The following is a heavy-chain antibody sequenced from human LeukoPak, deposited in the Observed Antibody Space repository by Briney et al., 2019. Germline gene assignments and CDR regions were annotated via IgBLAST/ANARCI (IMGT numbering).Heavy chain of an antibody. D-gene: IGHD3-16*01. CDR2: ISGGGDIT. Sequence: GSLRLSCAASGFNFANHAMSWVRQTAGKGLEWVSAISGGGDITYYADSVKGRFTISRDNAKNSLYLQMSNLRAEDTAVYFCARGGGLDVWGQGATVTVSS. J-gene: IGHJ6*02. CDR1: GFNFANHA. V-gene: IGHV3-23*01. CDR3: ARGGGLDV.